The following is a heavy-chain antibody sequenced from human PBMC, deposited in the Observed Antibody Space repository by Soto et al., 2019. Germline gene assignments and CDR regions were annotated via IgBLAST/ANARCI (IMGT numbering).Heavy chain of an antibody. V-gene: IGHV1-8*01. CDR1: GYTFSSYD. Sequence: QVHLVQSGAEVKNPGASVKVSCKASGYTFSSYDINWVRQATGQGLEWMGWMNPNSGNTGYAQDFQGRVTMTKNTSISTAYMELSSLRAEDTAVYYCARGLGYCSGGGCYGIDYWGQGTLVTVSS. CDR2: MNPNSGNT. J-gene: IGHJ4*02. CDR3: ARGLGYCSGGGCYGIDY. D-gene: IGHD2-15*01.